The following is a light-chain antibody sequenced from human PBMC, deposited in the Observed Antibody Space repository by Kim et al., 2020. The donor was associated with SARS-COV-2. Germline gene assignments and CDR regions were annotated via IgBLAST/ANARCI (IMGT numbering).Light chain of an antibody. Sequence: DIQMTQSPPSLSASVGDRVTITCRASQGINNYLAWFQQKPGKAPKSLIYGASTLHRGVPSKFSGSGFGTDFTLTISDLQPEDFASYYCQQYNGYPYTFGQGTKLE. CDR2: GAS. CDR1: QGINNY. J-gene: IGKJ2*01. V-gene: IGKV1-16*02. CDR3: QQYNGYPYT.